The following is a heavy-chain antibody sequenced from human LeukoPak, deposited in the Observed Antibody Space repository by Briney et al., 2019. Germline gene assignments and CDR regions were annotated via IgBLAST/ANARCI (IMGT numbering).Heavy chain of an antibody. Sequence: GSSVKVSCKASGGTFSSYAISWVRQAPGQGLEWMGGIIPIFGTANYAQKFQGRVTITADKSTSTAYMELSSLRSEDTAVYYCARDKYQLLREDYWGQGTLVTVSS. J-gene: IGHJ4*02. V-gene: IGHV1-69*06. CDR2: IIPIFGTA. CDR1: GGTFSSYA. D-gene: IGHD2-2*01. CDR3: ARDKYQLLREDY.